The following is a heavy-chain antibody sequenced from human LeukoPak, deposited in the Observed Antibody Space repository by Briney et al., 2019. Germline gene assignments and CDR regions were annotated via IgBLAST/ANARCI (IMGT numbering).Heavy chain of an antibody. J-gene: IGHJ3*02. V-gene: IGHV1-3*01. CDR1: GYTFTSYA. D-gene: IGHD3-10*01. CDR2: INAGNGNT. Sequence: ASVKVSCKASGYTFTSYAMHWVRQAPGQRLEWMGWINAGNGNTKYSQKFQGRVTITRDTSVSTAYMELSSLRSEDTAVYYCARAKPLGAMVPHDAFDIWGQGTMVTVSS. CDR3: ARAKPLGAMVPHDAFDI.